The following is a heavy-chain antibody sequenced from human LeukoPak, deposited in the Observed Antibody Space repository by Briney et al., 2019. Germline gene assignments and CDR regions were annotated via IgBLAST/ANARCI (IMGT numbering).Heavy chain of an antibody. CDR3: ARDPHYGAIDY. V-gene: IGHV3-7*03. CDR1: GITFSGSW. CDR2: INQDGGQK. D-gene: IGHD3-16*01. Sequence: GGSLRLSCAASGITFSGSWMSWVRQAPGKGLEWVADINQDGGQKYYVDSVKGRFTIPRDNARNSLYLQMNSLRAEDTAVYYCARDPHYGAIDYWGQGTLVSVSS. J-gene: IGHJ4*02.